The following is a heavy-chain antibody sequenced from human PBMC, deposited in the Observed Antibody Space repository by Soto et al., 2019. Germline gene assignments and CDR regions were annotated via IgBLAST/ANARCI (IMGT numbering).Heavy chain of an antibody. Sequence: QVQLVQSGAEVKKPGSSVKVSCKASGGTFSSYAISWVRQAPGQGLEWMGGIIPIFGTANYAQKFQGRVTITADESTSTAYIELSSLRSEDTAVYYCARDGAAADAYYYYGMDVWGQGTTVTVSS. CDR1: GGTFSSYA. V-gene: IGHV1-69*12. D-gene: IGHD6-13*01. J-gene: IGHJ6*02. CDR2: IIPIFGTA. CDR3: ARDGAAADAYYYYGMDV.